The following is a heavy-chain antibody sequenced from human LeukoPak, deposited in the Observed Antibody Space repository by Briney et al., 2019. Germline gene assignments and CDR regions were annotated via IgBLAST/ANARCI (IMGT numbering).Heavy chain of an antibody. CDR3: VRDGGARDSGYRGYFDY. J-gene: IGHJ4*02. D-gene: IGHD1-26*01. Sequence: PGGSLRLSCAASGFTFSNYGITWVRQAPGKGLEWVSAISGRGANTYYADSVKGRFTISRDNSKNTLYLQMNSLRVEDTAVYSCVRDGGARDSGYRGYFDYWGQGILVTVSS. CDR2: ISGRGANT. V-gene: IGHV3-23*01. CDR1: GFTFSNYG.